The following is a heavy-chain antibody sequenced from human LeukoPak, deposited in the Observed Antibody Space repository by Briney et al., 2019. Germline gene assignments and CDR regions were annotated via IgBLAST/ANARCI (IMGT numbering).Heavy chain of an antibody. CDR1: GYTFTGYY. CDR3: AAPGTGYSYGSGYSFDY. V-gene: IGHV1-2*06. J-gene: IGHJ4*02. D-gene: IGHD5-18*01. CDR2: INPNSGGT. Sequence: ASVKVSCKASGYTFTGYYMHWVRQAPGQGLEWMGRINPNSGGTNYAQKFQGRVTMTRDTSISTAYMELSRLRSEDTAVYYCAAPGTGYSYGSGYSFDYWGQGTLVTVSS.